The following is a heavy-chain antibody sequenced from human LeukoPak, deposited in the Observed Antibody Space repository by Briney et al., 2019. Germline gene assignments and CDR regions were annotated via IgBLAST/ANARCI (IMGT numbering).Heavy chain of an antibody. J-gene: IGHJ4*02. D-gene: IGHD3-16*01. Sequence: SETLSLTCTVSGGSISSGDYYWSWIRQPPGKGMEWIGYIYYSGSTYYNPSLKSRVTISVDTSKNQFSLKLSSVTAADTAVYYCAREQVITYGFDYWGQGTLVTVSS. CDR2: IYYSGST. V-gene: IGHV4-30-4*08. CDR3: AREQVITYGFDY. CDR1: GGSISSGDYY.